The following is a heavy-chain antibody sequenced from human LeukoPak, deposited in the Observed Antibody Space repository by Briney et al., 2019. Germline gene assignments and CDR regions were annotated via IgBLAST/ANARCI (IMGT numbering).Heavy chain of an antibody. J-gene: IGHJ3*02. V-gene: IGHV4-34*01. CDR3: ARWTTVTRNAFDI. D-gene: IGHD4-17*01. CDR1: GGSFSGYY. Sequence: PSETLSLTCAVYGGSFSGYYWSWIRQPPGKGLEWIGEINHSGSTNYNPSLKSRVTISVGTSKNQFSLKLSSVTAADTAVYYCARWTTVTRNAFDIWGQGTMVTVSS. CDR2: INHSGST.